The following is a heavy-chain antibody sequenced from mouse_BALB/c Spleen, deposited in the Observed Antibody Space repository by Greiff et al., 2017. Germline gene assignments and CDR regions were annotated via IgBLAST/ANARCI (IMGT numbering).Heavy chain of an antibody. J-gene: IGHJ3*01. V-gene: IGHV5-6-3*01. Sequence: EVQRVESGGGLVQPGGSLKLSCAASGFTFSSYGMSWVRQTPDKRLELVATINSNGGSTYYPDSVKGRFTISRDNAKNTLYLQMSSLKSEDTAMYYCARGGYGAWFAYWGQGTLVTVSA. CDR3: ARGGYGAWFAY. CDR1: GFTFSSYG. CDR2: INSNGGST. D-gene: IGHD2-14*01.